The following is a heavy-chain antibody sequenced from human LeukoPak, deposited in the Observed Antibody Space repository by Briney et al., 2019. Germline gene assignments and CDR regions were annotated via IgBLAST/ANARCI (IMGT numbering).Heavy chain of an antibody. CDR1: GFIFTNYF. CDR3: ATDRGWRTSGYYLYYFEY. J-gene: IGHJ4*02. CDR2: IKHDGSEK. V-gene: IGHV3-7*01. D-gene: IGHD3-3*01. Sequence: GGSLRLSCAASGFIFTNYFMSWVRQAPGKGLEWVASIKHDGSEKYYVDSVRGRFTISRDSTMNSLYLQMSSLRAEDTAVYYCATDRGWRTSGYYLYYFEYWGQGTLVTYSS.